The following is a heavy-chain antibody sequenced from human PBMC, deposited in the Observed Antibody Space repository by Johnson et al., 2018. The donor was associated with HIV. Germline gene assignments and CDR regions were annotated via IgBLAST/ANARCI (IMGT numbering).Heavy chain of an antibody. V-gene: IGHV3-30*02. CDR2: IRFDGGTT. CDR1: GVTISSFG. J-gene: IGHJ3*02. CDR3: TTEAPTLLRAFDI. Sequence: VQLVESGGGVVQPGGSLRLSCAASGVTISSFGMHWVRQAPGKGLEWVAFIRFDGGTTDYAAPVKGRFTISRDDSKNTLYLQMNSLKTEDTAVYYCTTEAPTLLRAFDIWGQGTLVTVSS.